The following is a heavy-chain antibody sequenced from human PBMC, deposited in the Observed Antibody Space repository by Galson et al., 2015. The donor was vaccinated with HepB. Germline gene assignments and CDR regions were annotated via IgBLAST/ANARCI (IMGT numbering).Heavy chain of an antibody. V-gene: IGHV3-23*01. CDR3: AKALGSTWNFDY. D-gene: IGHD6-13*01. J-gene: IGHJ4*02. CDR2: IDGSGGNT. Sequence: SLRLSCAASGFTFTSYAMNWVRQAPGKGLEWVSGIDGSGGNTYYADSVRGRFTISRDNSKNTTYLQMNSLRAEDTAVYYCAKALGSTWNFDYWGQGTLVTVSS. CDR1: GFTFTSYA.